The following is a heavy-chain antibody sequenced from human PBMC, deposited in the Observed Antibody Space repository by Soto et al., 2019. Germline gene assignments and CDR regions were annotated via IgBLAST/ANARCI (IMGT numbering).Heavy chain of an antibody. V-gene: IGHV3-33*01. Sequence: QVQLVESGGGVVQPGRSLRLSCVASGFSFNSYGMHWVRQAPGKGLGWVAVIWYDGSNKYYADSVKVRFTISRDNSKNTLYLQMTSLRSEDTAVYYCAIDLWVGAAAFAYWGQGTLVTVS. J-gene: IGHJ4*02. D-gene: IGHD1-26*01. CDR1: GFSFNSYG. CDR3: AIDLWVGAAAFAY. CDR2: IWYDGSNK.